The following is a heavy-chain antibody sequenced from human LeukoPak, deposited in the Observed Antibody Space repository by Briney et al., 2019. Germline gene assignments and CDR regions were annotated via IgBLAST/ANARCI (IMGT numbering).Heavy chain of an antibody. J-gene: IGHJ4*02. CDR2: VYYTGST. V-gene: IGHV4-59*01. CDR3: ARGSQRITVFGVVTDY. CDR1: GGSISSYY. Sequence: SETLSLTCTVSGGSISSYYWSWIRQPPGKGLEWIGYVYYTGSTNYNPFLKSRVTISVDTSKNHFSLELSSVTAADTAVYYCARGSQRITVFGVVTDYWGQGTLVTVSS. D-gene: IGHD3-3*01.